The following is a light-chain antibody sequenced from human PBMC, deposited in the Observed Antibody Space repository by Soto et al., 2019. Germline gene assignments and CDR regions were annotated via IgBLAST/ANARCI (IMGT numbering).Light chain of an antibody. V-gene: IGLV1-44*01. Sequence: QSVLTQPPSASGTPGQRVTISCSGSSSNIGSNTVNWYQQLPGTAPKLLIYSNNQWPSGVPDRFSGSKSGTSASLAISGLQPEDEADYYCAAWDDSLNGLVFGGGTKLTVL. CDR1: SSNIGSNT. J-gene: IGLJ2*01. CDR3: AAWDDSLNGLV. CDR2: SNN.